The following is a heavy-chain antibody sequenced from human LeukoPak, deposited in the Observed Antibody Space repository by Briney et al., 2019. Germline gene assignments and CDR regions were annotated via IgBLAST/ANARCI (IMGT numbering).Heavy chain of an antibody. J-gene: IGHJ4*02. V-gene: IGHV1-69*01. D-gene: IGHD4-23*01. CDR3: ARGLYGGNRGYYFDL. Sequence: ASVKVSCKASGGTFSSYAISWVRQAPGQGLEWMGGIIPIFGTANYAQKFQGRVTIAADESTSTVYMEMSSLRSDDTAVYYCARGLYGGNRGYYFDLWGQGTLVTVSS. CDR2: IIPIFGTA. CDR1: GGTFSSYA.